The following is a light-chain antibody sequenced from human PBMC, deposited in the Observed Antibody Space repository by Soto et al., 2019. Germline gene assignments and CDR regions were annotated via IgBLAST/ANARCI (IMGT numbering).Light chain of an antibody. CDR2: GAS. Sequence: EIVLTQSPGTLSLSPVSRSTLSCRASQSLNARYLAWYQVKPGQAPRVLFYGASSRATGIPDRFIGSGSGTEFTLTISSLQPEDFATYYCQQHGQWPITFGQGTRLEIK. CDR3: QQHGQWPIT. V-gene: IGKV3-20*01. CDR1: QSLNARY. J-gene: IGKJ5*01.